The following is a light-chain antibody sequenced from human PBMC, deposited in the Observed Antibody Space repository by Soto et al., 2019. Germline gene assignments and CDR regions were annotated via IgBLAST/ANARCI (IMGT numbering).Light chain of an antibody. J-gene: IGKJ5*01. CDR1: QSVSSSY. CDR3: KPYNNWPPFP. V-gene: IGKV3-20*01. Sequence: EIESNMSPGTLSLSPGERATLSCRASQSVSSSYLAWYQQKPGQAPRLLIYGASSRATGIPDRFSGSGSGTEFTLTISSLQSEDFAVHYCKPYNNWPPFPFGQVARLAIK. CDR2: GAS.